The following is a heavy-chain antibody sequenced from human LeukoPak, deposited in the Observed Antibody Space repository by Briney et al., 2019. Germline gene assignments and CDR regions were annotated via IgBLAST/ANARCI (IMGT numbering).Heavy chain of an antibody. CDR1: GFTFNSYG. CDR2: IGHNGINK. V-gene: IGHV3-30*02. J-gene: IGHJ4*02. Sequence: LGGSLRLSCAASGFTFNSYGMHWVRQAPGKGLEWVAYIGHNGINKYYADSVKGRFTISRDSSRNTLSLQMNSLRGEDTAVYYCARDVRIYYYDSSPDYWGPGTLVTVSS. CDR3: ARDVRIYYYDSSPDY. D-gene: IGHD3-22*01.